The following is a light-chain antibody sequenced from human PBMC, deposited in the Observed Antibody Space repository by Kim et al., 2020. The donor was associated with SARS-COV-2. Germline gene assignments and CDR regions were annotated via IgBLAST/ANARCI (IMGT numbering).Light chain of an antibody. CDR2: DVS. CDR3: SSYTSSSPLYV. V-gene: IGLV2-14*01. Sequence: LTQPASVSGSPGQSITLSCTGTSSDVGGYNYVSWYQQHPGKAPKLMIYDVSKRPSGVSNRFSGSKSGNTASLTISGLQAEDEADYYCSSYTSSSPLYVFGAGSKVGV. CDR1: SSDVGGYNY. J-gene: IGLJ1*01.